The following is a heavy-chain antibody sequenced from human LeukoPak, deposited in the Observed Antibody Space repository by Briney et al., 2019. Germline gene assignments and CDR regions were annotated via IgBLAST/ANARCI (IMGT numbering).Heavy chain of an antibody. J-gene: IGHJ3*02. CDR3: ATDTLVRSNFSCHGAFEI. V-gene: IGHV3-7*03. D-gene: IGHD2-8*01. CDR1: GYHYQTL. CDR2: INQDGSGT. Sequence: GGSLRLSCGASGYHYQTLGRIGVRQAPGKGLEWVGNINQDGSGTYFVDSMRGRFSISRDNARNSVYLQVNSLRLEDTAMYYCATDTLVRSNFSCHGAFEIWGQGTVVTVSS.